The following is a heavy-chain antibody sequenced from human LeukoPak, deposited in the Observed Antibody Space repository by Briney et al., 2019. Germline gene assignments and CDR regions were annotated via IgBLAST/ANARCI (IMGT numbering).Heavy chain of an antibody. V-gene: IGHV1-2*02. CDR1: GYTFSAYH. CDR2: INPNSGGT. CDR3: ARDDVLTGPHSGGGTSEEFDP. J-gene: IGHJ5*02. D-gene: IGHD3-9*01. Sequence: ASVKVSCKASGYTFSAYHMHWVRQAPGQGLEWMGWINPNSGGTNYAQKFQGRVTMTRDTSINTAYMELSRLRSDDTAVYYCARDDVLTGPHSGGGTSEEFDPWGQGTLVTVSS.